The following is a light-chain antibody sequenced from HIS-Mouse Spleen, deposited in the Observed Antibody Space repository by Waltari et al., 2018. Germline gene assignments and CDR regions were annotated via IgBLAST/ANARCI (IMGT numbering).Light chain of an antibody. J-gene: IGLJ2*01. V-gene: IGLV3-1*01. Sequence: SYELTQPPSVSVSPGPTASITCSGAKLGDKYACWYPQKPGQSPVLGIYQDSKRPSGIPGRVSGSNSGNTATLTISGTQAMDEADYYCQAWDSSYSVFGGGTKLTVL. CDR3: QAWDSSYSV. CDR1: KLGDKY. CDR2: QDS.